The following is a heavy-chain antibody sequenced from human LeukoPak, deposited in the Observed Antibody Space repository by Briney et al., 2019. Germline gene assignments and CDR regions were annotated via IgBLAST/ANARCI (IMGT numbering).Heavy chain of an antibody. CDR3: ATGGYGSGSYPLDFQH. D-gene: IGHD3-10*01. CDR1: GGSISSYY. V-gene: IGHV4-59*01. Sequence: DPSETLSLTCTVSGGSISSYYWSWIRQPPGKGLEWIGYIYYSGSTNYNPSLKSRVTISVDTSKNQFSLKLSSVTAADTAVYYCATGGYGSGSYPLDFQHWGQGTLVTVSS. CDR2: IYYSGST. J-gene: IGHJ1*01.